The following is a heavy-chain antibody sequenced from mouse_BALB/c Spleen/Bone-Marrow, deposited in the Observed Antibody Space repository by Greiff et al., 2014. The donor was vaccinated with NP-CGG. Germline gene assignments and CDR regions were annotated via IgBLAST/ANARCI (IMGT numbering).Heavy chain of an antibody. CDR2: ISYSGST. J-gene: IGHJ4*01. CDR3: ARFYYYGPYAMDY. Sequence: EVMLVESGPGLVKPSQSLSLTCTVTGYSITSDYAWNWIRQFPGNKLEWMGYISYSGSTNYNPSLKSRISFTRDTSKNQFFLQLNSVTAEDTATYYCARFYYYGPYAMDYWGQGTSVTVSS. CDR1: GYSITSDYA. V-gene: IGHV3-2*02. D-gene: IGHD1-1*01.